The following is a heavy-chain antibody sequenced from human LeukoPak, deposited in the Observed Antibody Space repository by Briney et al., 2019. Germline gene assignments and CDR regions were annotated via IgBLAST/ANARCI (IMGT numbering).Heavy chain of an antibody. J-gene: IGHJ4*02. V-gene: IGHV1-18*01. D-gene: IGHD3-16*01. CDR3: ARDLRVITEGDFDY. Sequence: ASVKVSCKASGYTFTSYGISWVRQAPGQGLEWMGWISAYNGNTNYAQKPQGRVTMTTDTSTSTAYMELRSLRSDDTAVYYRARDLRVITEGDFDYWGQGTLVTVSS. CDR1: GYTFTSYG. CDR2: ISAYNGNT.